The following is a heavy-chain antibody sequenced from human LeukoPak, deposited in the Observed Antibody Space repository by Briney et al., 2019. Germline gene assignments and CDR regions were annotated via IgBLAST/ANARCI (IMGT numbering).Heavy chain of an antibody. CDR1: GGSFSGYY. CDR2: IYYSGST. CDR3: ATPGVRGVRSWFDP. D-gene: IGHD3-10*01. J-gene: IGHJ5*02. V-gene: IGHV4-34*01. Sequence: PSETLSLTCAVYGGSFSGYYWSWIRQPPGKGLEWIGSIYYSGSTYYNPSLKSRVTISVDTSKNQFSLKLSSVTAADTAVYYCATPGVRGVRSWFDPWGQGTLVTVSS.